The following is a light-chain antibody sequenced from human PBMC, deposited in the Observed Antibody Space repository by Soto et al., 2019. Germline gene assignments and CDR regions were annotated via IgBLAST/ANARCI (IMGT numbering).Light chain of an antibody. CDR3: QQFKSYSRT. J-gene: IGKJ1*01. V-gene: IGKV1-5*01. CDR2: DAS. Sequence: DIQMTQSPSTLSASVGDRVTITCRASQSIGSWLAWYQHKLGKAPKLLIYDASNLESGVPSRFSGSGSGTEFTLRLSSLQLYDFAAYYCQQFKSYSRTFGQGPKVEI. CDR1: QSIGSW.